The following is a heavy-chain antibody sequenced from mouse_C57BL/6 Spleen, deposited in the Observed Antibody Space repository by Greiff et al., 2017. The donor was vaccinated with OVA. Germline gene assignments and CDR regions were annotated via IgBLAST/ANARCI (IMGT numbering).Heavy chain of an antibody. CDR2: IDPSDSYT. D-gene: IGHD1-1*01. V-gene: IGHV1-69*01. Sequence: QVQLKQPGAELVMPGASVKLSCKASGYTFTSYWMHWVKQRPGQGLEWIGEIDPSDSYTNYNQKFKGKSTLTVDKSSSTAYMQLSSLTSEDSAVYYCARGSYYGSSFFDYWGQGTTLTVSS. CDR3: ARGSYYGSSFFDY. CDR1: GYTFTSYW. J-gene: IGHJ2*01.